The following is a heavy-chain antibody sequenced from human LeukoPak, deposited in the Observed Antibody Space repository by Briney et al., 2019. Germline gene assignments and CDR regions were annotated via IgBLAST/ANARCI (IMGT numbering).Heavy chain of an antibody. CDR2: IWYDGSNK. J-gene: IGHJ4*02. Sequence: PGGSLRLSCVASGFTFSSYGMHWVRQAPGKGLEWVAFIWYDGSNKYYADSVKGRFVISRDNSKNTLYLQMNSLRAEDTAQYYCARDPGGWSFDSWGQGTLVTVSS. D-gene: IGHD1-14*01. CDR3: ARDPGGWSFDS. V-gene: IGHV3-33*08. CDR1: GFTFSSYG.